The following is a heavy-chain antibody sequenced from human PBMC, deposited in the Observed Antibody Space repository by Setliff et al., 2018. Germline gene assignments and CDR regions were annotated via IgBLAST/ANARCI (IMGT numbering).Heavy chain of an antibody. D-gene: IGHD3-22*01. V-gene: IGHV7-4-1*02. CDR1: GKSFTKYD. CDR2: INTKTGKP. J-gene: IGHJ4*02. CDR3: ARDTGVRGHEISGYYGGGFAY. Sequence: ASVKVSCKTLGKSFTKYDFHWVRQATGQGLEWMGWINTKTGKPTYAQAFTGRIVFSLDTSVSTAYLQISSLKADDTAVYYCARDTGVRGHEISGYYGGGFAYWGQGTPVTVSS.